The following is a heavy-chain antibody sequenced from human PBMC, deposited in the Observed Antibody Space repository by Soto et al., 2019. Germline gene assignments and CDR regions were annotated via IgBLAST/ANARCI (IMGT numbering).Heavy chain of an antibody. CDR3: ARESEDLTSNFDY. CDR1: GFTFSRYS. CDR2: ISSTTNYI. Sequence: PGGSLRLSCAASGFTFSRYSMNWVRQAPGKGLDWVSTISSTTNYIYYADSMKGRFTVSRDNAKNSVYLDMNSLRAEDTAVYYCARESEDLTSNFDYWGQGTLVTVSS. V-gene: IGHV3-21*01. J-gene: IGHJ4*02.